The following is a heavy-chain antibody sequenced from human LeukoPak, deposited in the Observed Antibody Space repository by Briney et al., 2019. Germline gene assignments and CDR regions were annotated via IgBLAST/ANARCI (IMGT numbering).Heavy chain of an antibody. D-gene: IGHD3-10*01. Sequence: SETLSLTCTVSGGSISSYYWSWIRQPAGKGLEWIGRIYTSGSTNYNPSLKSRVTMSVDTSKNQFSLKLSSVTAADTAVYYCARDRHGSGSYSDYYYYYMDVWGKGTTVTISS. CDR3: ARDRHGSGSYSDYYYYYMDV. CDR1: GGSISSYY. V-gene: IGHV4-4*07. J-gene: IGHJ6*03. CDR2: IYTSGST.